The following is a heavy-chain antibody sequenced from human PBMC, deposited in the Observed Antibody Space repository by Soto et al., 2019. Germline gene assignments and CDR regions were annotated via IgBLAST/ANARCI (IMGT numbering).Heavy chain of an antibody. CDR2: TYYRSKWYN. V-gene: IGHV6-1*01. CDR3: ARHHVSSRWYGYYCYYGMYX. Sequence: PSQTLSLTCAISGDSVSSNSAAWNWIRQSPSIGLECLGSTYYRSKWYNDYAVSVKSRIAINPDTSKNQFSLQLNSVTPEDTAVYYCARHHVSSRWYGYYCYYGMYXWGQGTTVTVS. CDR1: GDSVSSNSAA. J-gene: IGHJ6*02. D-gene: IGHD6-13*01.